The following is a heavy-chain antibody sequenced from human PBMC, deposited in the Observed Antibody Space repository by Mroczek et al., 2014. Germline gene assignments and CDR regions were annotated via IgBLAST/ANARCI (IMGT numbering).Heavy chain of an antibody. CDR3: ARDVRDRQPKTHYSSVNWFDP. Sequence: QVQLVESGPGLVKPSQTLSLTCTVSGGSISSGGYYWSWIRQHPGKGLEWIGYIYYSGSTYYNPSLKSRVTISVDTSKNQFSLKLSSVTAADTAVYYCARDVRDRQPKTHYSSVNWFDPLGAREPWSPSPQ. J-gene: IGHJ5*02. CDR2: IYYSGST. CDR1: GGSISSGGYY. V-gene: IGHV4-31*03. D-gene: IGHD4-11*01.